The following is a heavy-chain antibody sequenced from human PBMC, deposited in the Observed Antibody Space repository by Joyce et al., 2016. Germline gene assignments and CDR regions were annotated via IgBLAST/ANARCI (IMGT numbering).Heavy chain of an antibody. CDR1: GFTFSSYW. J-gene: IGHJ4*02. V-gene: IGHV3-74*01. CDR2: INPYGSST. CDR3: ARVGDAYGYGY. Sequence: EVQLVESGGGLVQPGGSLRFSCAASGFTFSSYWMHWVRQAPGKGRVWVSRINPYGSSTSYADSVKGRFTIARDNAKNTLYLQMDSLRAEDTAVYFCARVGDAYGYGYWGQGTLVTVSS. D-gene: IGHD5-18*01.